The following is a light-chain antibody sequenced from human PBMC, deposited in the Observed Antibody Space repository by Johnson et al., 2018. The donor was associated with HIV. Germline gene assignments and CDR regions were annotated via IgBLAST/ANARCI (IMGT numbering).Light chain of an antibody. V-gene: IGLV1-51*01. CDR3: GTWDSSLSAVL. CDR1: SSNIGNNY. Sequence: QSMLTQPPSVSVAPGQKVTISCSGSSSNIGNNYVSWYQQLPGTAPKLLIYDNNKRPSGIPDRFSGSKSGTSATLGITGLQTGDEADYYCGTWDSSLSAVLVGTGTKVTVL. CDR2: DNN. J-gene: IGLJ1*01.